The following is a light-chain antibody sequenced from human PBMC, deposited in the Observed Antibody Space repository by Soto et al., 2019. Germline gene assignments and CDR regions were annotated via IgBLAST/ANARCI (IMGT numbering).Light chain of an antibody. Sequence: QSALTQPPSASGSPGQSVTISCTGTSSDVGGYDSVSWHQQHPDKAPKLMIYAVTDRPSGVSSRFSGSKSGNTASLTISGLQAEDEADYYCSSYTSSSTLFGTGTKVTVL. V-gene: IGLV2-14*01. CDR1: SSDVGGYDS. CDR2: AVT. CDR3: SSYTSSSTL. J-gene: IGLJ1*01.